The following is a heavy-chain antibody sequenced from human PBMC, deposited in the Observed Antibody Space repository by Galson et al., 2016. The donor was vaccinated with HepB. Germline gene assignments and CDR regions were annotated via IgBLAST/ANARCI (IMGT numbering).Heavy chain of an antibody. J-gene: IGHJ4*02. CDR2: IWYDGSNK. CDR1: GFTFSSYS. D-gene: IGHD4-17*01. CDR3: ARDDFGDSIDY. V-gene: IGHV3-33*08. Sequence: SLRLSCAASGFTFSSYSMHWVRQAPGKGLEWVAVIWYDGSNKYYADSVKGRFTISRDNSKNTLYVQMNSLRAEDTAVYYCARDDFGDSIDYWGQGTLVTVSS.